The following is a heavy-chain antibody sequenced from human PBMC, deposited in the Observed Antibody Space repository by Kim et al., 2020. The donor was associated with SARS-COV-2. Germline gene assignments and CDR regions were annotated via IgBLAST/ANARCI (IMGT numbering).Heavy chain of an antibody. CDR3: ARGSLRLHDY. CDR2: IYHSGST. CDR1: GYSISSGYY. V-gene: IGHV4-38-2*02. D-gene: IGHD3-16*01. Sequence: SETLSLTCTVSGYSISSGYYWGWIRQPPGKGLEWIGSIYHSGSTYYNPSPKSRVTISVDTSNNQFSLKLSSVTASDSAVYYCARGSLRLHDYWGQGTLVT. J-gene: IGHJ4*02.